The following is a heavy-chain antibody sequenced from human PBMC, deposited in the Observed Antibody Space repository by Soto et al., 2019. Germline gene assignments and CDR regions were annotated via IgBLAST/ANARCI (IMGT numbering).Heavy chain of an antibody. CDR1: GYTLTELS. V-gene: IGHV1-24*01. D-gene: IGHD2-2*01. Sequence: ASVKVSCKVSGYTLTELSMHWVRQAPGKGLEWMGGFDPEDGETIYAQKFQGRVTMTEDTSTDTAYMELSSLRSEDTAVYYCATVPEYCSSTSCRGYYFDYWGQGTLVTVSS. J-gene: IGHJ4*02. CDR2: FDPEDGET. CDR3: ATVPEYCSSTSCRGYYFDY.